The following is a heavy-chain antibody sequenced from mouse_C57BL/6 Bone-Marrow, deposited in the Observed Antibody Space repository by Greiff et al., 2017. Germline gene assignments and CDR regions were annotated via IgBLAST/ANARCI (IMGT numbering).Heavy chain of an antibody. CDR2: ISSGGSYT. CDR3: ARPTGFAY. CDR1: GFTFSSYG. J-gene: IGHJ3*01. Sequence: EVQLVESGGDLVKPGGSLKLSCAASGFTFSSYGMSWVRQTPDKRLEWVATISSGGSYTYYPDSVKGRFTISRDNAKNTLYLQMNSLKSEDTAMYYCARPTGFAYWGQGTLVTVSA. V-gene: IGHV5-6*01.